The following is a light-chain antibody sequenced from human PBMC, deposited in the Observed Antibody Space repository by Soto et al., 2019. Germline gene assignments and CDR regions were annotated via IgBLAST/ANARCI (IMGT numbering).Light chain of an antibody. CDR2: AAS. V-gene: IGKV1-9*01. CDR1: QGISSY. J-gene: IGKJ3*01. Sequence: IQLTQSPSSLSASVGDRVTITCRASQGISSYLAWYQQKPGKAPKLLIYAASTLQSGVPSRLSGSGSGTDFTLTISSLQPEDFATYYCQKLNSYPRTFGPGTKVDIK. CDR3: QKLNSYPRT.